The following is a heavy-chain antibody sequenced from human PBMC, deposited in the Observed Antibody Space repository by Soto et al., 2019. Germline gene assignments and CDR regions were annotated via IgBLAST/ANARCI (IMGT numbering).Heavy chain of an antibody. CDR1: VYDINFGYY. V-gene: IGHV4-38-2*01. Sequence: AETLCFTCGFSVYDINFGYYWRWIRQSPVKGLEWIGNMYHGGFSYYNPCLKGRVTISVDTWKNRFSLNLRSVTAADTALYYCARPVVVVVSNVPDYFDYWGQGMMVTVSS. CDR2: MYHGGFS. J-gene: IGHJ4*02. CDR3: ARPVVVVVSNVPDYFDY. D-gene: IGHD2-15*01.